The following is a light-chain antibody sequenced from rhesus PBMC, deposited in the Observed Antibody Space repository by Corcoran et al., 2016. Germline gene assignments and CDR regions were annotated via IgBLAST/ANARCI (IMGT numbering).Light chain of an antibody. Sequence: DIQMTQSPSSLSASVGDTVTITCRASQSISSWLAWYKQKPGKAPKLLIYKASTLQSGVPSRFSGSGSGTDFTLTISSLQSEDFATYYGQHDSSSPLTFGGGTKVEIK. CDR1: QSISSW. J-gene: IGKJ4*01. V-gene: IGKV1-22*01. CDR3: QHDSSSPLT. CDR2: KAS.